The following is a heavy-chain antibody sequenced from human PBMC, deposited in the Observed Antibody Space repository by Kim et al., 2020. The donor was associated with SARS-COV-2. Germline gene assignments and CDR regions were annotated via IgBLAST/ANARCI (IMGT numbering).Heavy chain of an antibody. J-gene: IGHJ3*01. V-gene: IGHV3-21*01. D-gene: IGHD7-27*01. CDR1: EFSFSNYN. CDR2: IGSSGAYI. Sequence: GGSLRLSCEASEFSFSNYNMNWVRQAPGKGLEWVSSIGSSGAYIYYADSVKGRFTISRENARNSLYLQLNSLRVEDTAVYYCARETTWGFNAFDLWGQGT. CDR3: ARETTWGFNAFDL.